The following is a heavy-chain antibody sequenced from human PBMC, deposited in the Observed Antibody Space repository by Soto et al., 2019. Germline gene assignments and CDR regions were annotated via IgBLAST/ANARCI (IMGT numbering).Heavy chain of an antibody. J-gene: IGHJ4*02. D-gene: IGHD3-10*01. V-gene: IGHV3-23*01. Sequence: GGPMRLPWAASGCTFSSYAMSWVRQAPRKGLEWVSAISGSGGSTYYADSVKGRFTISRDNSKNTLYLQMNSLRAEDTAVYYCAKDSMVRGVIYYCDYWGQGTLVTVS. CDR3: AKDSMVRGVIYYCDY. CDR1: GCTFSSYA. CDR2: ISGSGGST.